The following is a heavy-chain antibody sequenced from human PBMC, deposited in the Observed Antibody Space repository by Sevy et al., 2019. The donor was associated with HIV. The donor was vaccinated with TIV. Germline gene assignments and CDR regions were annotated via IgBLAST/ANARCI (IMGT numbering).Heavy chain of an antibody. J-gene: IGHJ6*02. CDR3: ARDAMRVGNSNYYYGMDV. Sequence: GGSLRLSCAASGFTLSPYSMEWVRQAPGKGLEWVSHISSSSNIIYYADSVKGRFTVSRDNAKNSLYLRMDSLRDEGTAVYYCARDAMRVGNSNYYYGMDVWGQGTTVTVSS. CDR2: ISSSSNII. CDR1: GFTLSPYS. V-gene: IGHV3-48*02. D-gene: IGHD2-2*01.